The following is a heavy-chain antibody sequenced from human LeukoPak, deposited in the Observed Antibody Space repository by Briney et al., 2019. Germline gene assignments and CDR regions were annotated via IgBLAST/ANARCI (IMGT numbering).Heavy chain of an antibody. CDR2: IYHSGST. Sequence: SETLSLTCAVSGYSISSGYYWGWIRQPPGKGLEWIGSIYHSGSTYYNPSLKSRVNISVDTSKNQFSLKLRSVTAADTAVYYCARVEYYYGSGSSRFDPWGQGTLVTVSS. V-gene: IGHV4-38-2*01. D-gene: IGHD3-10*01. J-gene: IGHJ5*02. CDR3: ARVEYYYGSGSSRFDP. CDR1: GYSISSGYY.